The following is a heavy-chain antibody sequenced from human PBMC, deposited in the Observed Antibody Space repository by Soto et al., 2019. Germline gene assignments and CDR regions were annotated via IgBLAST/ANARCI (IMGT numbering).Heavy chain of an antibody. CDR1: GFTFSTYA. CDR2: ITGSGTGI. J-gene: IGHJ4*02. D-gene: IGHD4-17*01. CDR3: AKTLYGGATV. V-gene: IGHV3-23*01. Sequence: LLLESGGGLVQPGGSLRLSWVASGFTFSTYAMSWVRQAPGKGLEWVSGITGSGTGINNADSVKGRFTISRDNSKNTVYLQMSSLRGEDTAVYYCAKTLYGGATVWGQGTLVTVSS.